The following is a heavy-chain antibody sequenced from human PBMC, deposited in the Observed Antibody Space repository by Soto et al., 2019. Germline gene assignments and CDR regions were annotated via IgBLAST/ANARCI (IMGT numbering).Heavy chain of an antibody. D-gene: IGHD3-22*01. CDR3: ARSPFSDYYDSSGYLTFDY. V-gene: IGHV1-18*01. J-gene: IGHJ4*02. Sequence: QVQLVQSGAEVKKPGASVKVSCKASGYTFTSYGISWVGQAPGQGLEWMGWISAYNGNTNYAQKLQGRVTMTTDTSTSTAYMELRSLRSDDTAVYYCARSPFSDYYDSSGYLTFDYWGQGTLVTVSS. CDR2: ISAYNGNT. CDR1: GYTFTSYG.